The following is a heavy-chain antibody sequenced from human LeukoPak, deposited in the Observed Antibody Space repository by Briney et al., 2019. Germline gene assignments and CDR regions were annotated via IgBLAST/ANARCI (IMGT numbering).Heavy chain of an antibody. V-gene: IGHV3-53*01. J-gene: IGHJ4*02. CDR1: GFTVSSNY. CDR2: IYSGGST. Sequence: GGSLRLSCAASGFTVSSNYMSWVRQAPGKGLEWVSVIYSGGSTYYADSVKGRFTISRDNSKNTLYLQMNSLRAEDTAVYYCARGGYGGNERGVDYWGQGTLVTVSS. D-gene: IGHD4-23*01. CDR3: ARGGYGGNERGVDY.